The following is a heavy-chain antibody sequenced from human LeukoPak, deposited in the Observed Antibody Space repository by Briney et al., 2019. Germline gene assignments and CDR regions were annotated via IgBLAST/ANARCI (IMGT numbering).Heavy chain of an antibody. Sequence: ASVKVSRKASGYIFKDYYIHWMRQAPGQGLEWMGWINPKNGDTNYAQKFQGRVTMTRDTSINTVYMELNRLTSDDTALYYCARVGYCSGDRCYLHFDYWGQGTLVTVSS. J-gene: IGHJ4*02. D-gene: IGHD2-15*01. CDR2: INPKNGDT. CDR1: GYIFKDYY. V-gene: IGHV1-2*02. CDR3: ARVGYCSGDRCYLHFDY.